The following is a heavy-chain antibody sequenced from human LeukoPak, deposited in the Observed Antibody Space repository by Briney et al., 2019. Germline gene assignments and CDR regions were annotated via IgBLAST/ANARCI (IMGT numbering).Heavy chain of an antibody. CDR3: AREAGGDYYYYYYMDV. J-gene: IGHJ6*03. CDR1: GGSISSYY. Sequence: SETLSLTCTVSGGSISSYYWSWIRQPPGKGLEWVGYIYYSGSTNYNPSLKSRVTISVDTSKNQFSLKLSPVTAADTAVYYCAREAGGDYYYYYYMDVWGKGTTVTVSS. D-gene: IGHD6-19*01. V-gene: IGHV4-59*01. CDR2: IYYSGST.